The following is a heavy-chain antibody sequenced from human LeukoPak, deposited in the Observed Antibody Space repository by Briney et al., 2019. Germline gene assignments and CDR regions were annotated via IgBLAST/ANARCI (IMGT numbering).Heavy chain of an antibody. Sequence: GGSLRLSCVASGFTLSLYGMHWVLQAPGKGLEWVAVTWYDGSKEYYADSVKGRFTVSRDNSKNTLYLQMNSLRAEDTAVYYCTKAVEDWGQGTLVTVSS. CDR1: GFTLSLYG. CDR3: TKAVED. J-gene: IGHJ4*02. V-gene: IGHV3-33*06. CDR2: TWYDGSKE.